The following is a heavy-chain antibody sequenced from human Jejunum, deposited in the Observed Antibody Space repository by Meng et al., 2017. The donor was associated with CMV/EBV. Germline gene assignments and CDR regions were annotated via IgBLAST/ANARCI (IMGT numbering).Heavy chain of an antibody. V-gene: IGHV7-4-1*01. CDR3: ARGNGWRFDY. CDR1: WYTFTSSS. CDR2: ININTGNP. Sequence: QLQLAQSGFELQKPGDSLKVSCQAAWYTFTSSSMNWVRHAPGQGLEWMGWININTGNPTYAQGFTGRFVFSLDTSVSTAYLQIDSLKADDTAVYYCARGNGWRFDYWGQGTLVTVSS. D-gene: IGHD6-19*01. J-gene: IGHJ4*02.